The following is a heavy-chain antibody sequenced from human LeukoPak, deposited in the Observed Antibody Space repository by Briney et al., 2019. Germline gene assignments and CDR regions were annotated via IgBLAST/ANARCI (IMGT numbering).Heavy chain of an antibody. V-gene: IGHV1-18*01. D-gene: IGHD3-22*01. CDR2: ISGYNGYT. CDR3: ARDEARYSSGYYPNCFDP. Sequence: GASVKVSCDASGYTFTSYGINWVRQAPGQGLEWMGWISGYNGYTHYAHNLQGRVTMTTDTSTSTAYMELRSLRSDDTAVYYCARDEARYSSGYYPNCFDPWGQGTLVTVSS. J-gene: IGHJ5*02. CDR1: GYTFTSYG.